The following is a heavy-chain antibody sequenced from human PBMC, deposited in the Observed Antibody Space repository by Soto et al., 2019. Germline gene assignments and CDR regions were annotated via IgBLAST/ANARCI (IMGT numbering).Heavy chain of an antibody. D-gene: IGHD3-16*01. CDR1: GGSISSYY. V-gene: IGHV4-59*08. J-gene: IGHJ5*02. Sequence: SETLSLTCTVSGGSISSYYWSWIRQPPGKGLEWIGYIYYSGSTNYNPSLKSRVTISVDTSKNQFSLKLSSVTAADTAVYYCVRLGRDPRWFDPWGQGTLVTVSS. CDR3: VRLGRDPRWFDP. CDR2: IYYSGST.